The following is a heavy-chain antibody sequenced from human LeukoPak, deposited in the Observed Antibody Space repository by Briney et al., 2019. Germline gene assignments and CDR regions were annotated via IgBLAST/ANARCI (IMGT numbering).Heavy chain of an antibody. D-gene: IGHD3-22*01. Sequence: GGSLRLSCAASGLTLSSYEMKWAREAKGMGLEWVSYISDSSSTKYYADSVKGRFTISRDNAKNSMYLQMNSLRAEDTAVYYCVREGYYDSSGYLGVFDYWGQGTLVTVSS. J-gene: IGHJ4*02. CDR2: ISDSSSTK. CDR3: VREGYYDSSGYLGVFDY. CDR1: GLTLSSYE. V-gene: IGHV3-48*03.